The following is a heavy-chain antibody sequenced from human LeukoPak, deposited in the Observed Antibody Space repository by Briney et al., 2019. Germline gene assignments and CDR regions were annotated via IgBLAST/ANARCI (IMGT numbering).Heavy chain of an antibody. V-gene: IGHV3-30*02. J-gene: IGHJ4*02. D-gene: IGHD2-21*01. CDR1: GFTFSSYG. CDR2: IRYDGSNK. CDR3: ARNSLYCVGDCYEVFDS. Sequence: PGGSLRLSCAASGFTFSSYGMHWVRQAPGKGLEWVAFIRYDGSNKYYADSVKGRFTISRDIAKNSLFRQMNNLRAEDTAVYYCARNSLYCVGDCYEVFDSWGQGTLVTVSS.